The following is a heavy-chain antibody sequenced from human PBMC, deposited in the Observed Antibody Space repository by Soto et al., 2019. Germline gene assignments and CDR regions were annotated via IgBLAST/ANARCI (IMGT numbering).Heavy chain of an antibody. CDR2: IRSTDNTR. CDR1: GFSFSDYY. CDR3: ARGNALYDY. V-gene: IGHV3-11*01. J-gene: IGHJ4*02. Sequence: GGSLRLSCAASGFSFSDYYMSWIRQAPGKGLEWVSYIRSTDNTRYYADSVKGRFTISRDNAKNSLYLQMNSLRAEDTAVYYCARGNALYDYSGQGTLVTVSS. D-gene: IGHD2-2*01.